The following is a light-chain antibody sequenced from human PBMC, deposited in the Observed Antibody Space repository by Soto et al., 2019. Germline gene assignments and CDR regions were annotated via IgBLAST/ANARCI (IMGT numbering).Light chain of an antibody. CDR3: QQYSSWVVT. CDR2: GAL. Sequence: EVVMTQSPATLSAAPGARASLSCGASQSIGDYLAWYQHKPGQAPRLLIYGALTRATGIPARFAGSGSETDFTLTISSLQSEDFAIYYCQQYSSWVVTFGQGTRL. J-gene: IGKJ5*01. CDR1: QSIGDY. V-gene: IGKV3-15*01.